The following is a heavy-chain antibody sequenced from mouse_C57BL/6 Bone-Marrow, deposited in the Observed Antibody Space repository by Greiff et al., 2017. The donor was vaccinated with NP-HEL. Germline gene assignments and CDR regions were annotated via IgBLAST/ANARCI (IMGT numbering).Heavy chain of an antibody. CDR1: GFTFSSYT. CDR3: ARALYDGYSAWFAY. Sequence: DVKLVESGGGLVKPGGSLKLSCAASGFTFSSYTMSWVRQTPEKRLEWVATISGGGGNTYYPDSVKGRFTISRDNAKNTLYLQMSSLRSEDTALYYCARALYDGYSAWFAYWGQGTLVTVSA. D-gene: IGHD2-3*01. J-gene: IGHJ3*01. V-gene: IGHV5-9*01. CDR2: ISGGGGNT.